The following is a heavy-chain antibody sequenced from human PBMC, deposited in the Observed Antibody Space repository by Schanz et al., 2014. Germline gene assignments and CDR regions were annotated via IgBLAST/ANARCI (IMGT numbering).Heavy chain of an antibody. Sequence: QVQLVQSGAEVKKPGASVKISCKASGYTFTDYYMYWVRQAPGQGLEWMGRINPNSGGTNYAQKFQGRVXXTRDTSISTAYMELRRLRSDDTAVYYCARDYYDILTGYPYDTFDIWGQGTMVTVSS. J-gene: IGHJ3*02. V-gene: IGHV1-2*06. CDR3: ARDYYDILTGYPYDTFDI. D-gene: IGHD3-9*01. CDR1: GYTFTDYY. CDR2: INPNSGGT.